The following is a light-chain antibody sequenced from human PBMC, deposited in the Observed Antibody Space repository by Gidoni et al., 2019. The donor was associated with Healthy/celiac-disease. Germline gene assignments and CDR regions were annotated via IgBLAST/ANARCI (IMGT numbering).Light chain of an antibody. CDR2: AAS. J-gene: IGKJ5*01. V-gene: IGKV1-39*01. CDR3: QQSYSTRPIT. CDR1: HSISSY. Sequence: DIQMTQSPSSLSASVGDRVTITCRASHSISSYLNWYQQQPGNAPKLLIYAASSLQSGVPSRFSGSGSGTDFTLTISSLQPEDVATYYCQQSYSTRPITFGQGTRLEIK.